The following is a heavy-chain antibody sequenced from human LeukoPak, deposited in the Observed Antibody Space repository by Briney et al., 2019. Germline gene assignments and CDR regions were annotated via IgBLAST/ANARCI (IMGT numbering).Heavy chain of an antibody. CDR3: ARNLWFEELLAAELDRFDP. CDR2: IYYSGST. Sequence: SETLSLTCTVSGGSISSSSYYWGWIRQPPGKGLEWIGSIYYSGSTYYNPSLKSRVTISVDTSKNEFSLKLTSVTAADTAVYYCARNLWFEELLAAELDRFDPWGQGTLVTVSS. CDR1: GGSISSSSYY. J-gene: IGHJ5*02. V-gene: IGHV4-39*01. D-gene: IGHD3-10*01.